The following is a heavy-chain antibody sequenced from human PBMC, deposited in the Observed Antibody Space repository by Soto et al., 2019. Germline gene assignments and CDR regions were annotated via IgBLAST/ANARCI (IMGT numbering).Heavy chain of an antibody. CDR1: GGSISSSSYY. J-gene: IGHJ4*02. CDR2: IYYSGST. D-gene: IGHD6-13*01. V-gene: IGHV4-39*01. CDR3: ARHAGSSWYRVYSLDY. Sequence: QLQLQESGPGLVKPSETLSLTCTVSGGSISSSSYYWGWIRQPPGKGLEWIGSIYYSGSTYYNPSLKSRVTISVDTSKNQFSLKLSSVTAADTAVYYCARHAGSSWYRVYSLDYWGQGTLVTVSS.